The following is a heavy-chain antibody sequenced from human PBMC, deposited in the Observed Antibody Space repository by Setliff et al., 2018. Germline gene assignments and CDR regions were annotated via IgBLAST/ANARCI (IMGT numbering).Heavy chain of an antibody. CDR1: GGSFNVYF. V-gene: IGHV4-34*01. CDR2: ISHSGST. Sequence: PSETLSLTCAVYGGSFNVYFWSWIRRPPGKGLEWIGEISHSGSTNYSPSLKSRVTMSVDKSKNQFSLNLNSVTAADTAVYYSRLAHCNDTSCEEALDYWSQGTLVTVSS. J-gene: IGHJ4*02. D-gene: IGHD2-2*01. CDR3: RLAHCNDTSCEEALDY.